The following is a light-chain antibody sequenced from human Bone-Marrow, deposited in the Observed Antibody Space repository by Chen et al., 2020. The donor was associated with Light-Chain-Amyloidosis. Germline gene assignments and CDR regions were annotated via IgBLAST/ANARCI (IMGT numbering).Light chain of an antibody. CDR1: SGSIATNY. CDR2: EDD. J-gene: IGLJ3*02. CDR3: ESYQGSSQGV. Sequence: NFMLTHPHSVSESPGKTVIISCTRSSGSIATNYVQWYQQHPGSSPTTVIYEDDQRPFGVPDLFSGALDRSSNSASLASSGLKTEDEADYYCESYQGSSQGVFGGGTELTVL. V-gene: IGLV6-57*01.